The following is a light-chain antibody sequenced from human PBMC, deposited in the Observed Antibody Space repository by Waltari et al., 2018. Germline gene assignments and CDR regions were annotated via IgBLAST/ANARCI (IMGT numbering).Light chain of an antibody. Sequence: QSLLPQPPSISGAPGQRVTISCSGGGSNIGRNSVNWYAPVPGTTPKLLMYRSDQRPSGVSDRFSGSKSGTSASLAITGLLSADEADYICATWDDSLNAWIFGGGTRLTVL. CDR3: ATWDDSLNAWI. CDR2: RSD. J-gene: IGLJ2*01. V-gene: IGLV1-44*01. CDR1: GSNIGRNS.